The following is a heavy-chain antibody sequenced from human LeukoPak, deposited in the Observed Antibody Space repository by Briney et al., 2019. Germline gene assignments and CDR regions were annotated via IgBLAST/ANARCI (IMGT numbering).Heavy chain of an antibody. J-gene: IGHJ3*02. CDR3: AKDLTAGGIGYRTNAFHI. CDR1: GFIFSSYG. D-gene: IGHD3-22*01. CDR2: IRYDGSNK. Sequence: GGSLRLSCAASGFIFSSYGMHWVRQAPGKGLEWVAFIRYDGSNKYYADSVKGRFTISRDNSKNTLYLQMNSLRAEDTAVYYCAKDLTAGGIGYRTNAFHIWGQGTMVTVSS. V-gene: IGHV3-30*02.